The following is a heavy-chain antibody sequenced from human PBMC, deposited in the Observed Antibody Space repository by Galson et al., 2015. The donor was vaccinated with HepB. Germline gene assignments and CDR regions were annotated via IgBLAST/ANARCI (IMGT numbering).Heavy chain of an antibody. Sequence: SVKVSCKASGFTFTSSAVQWVRQARGQRLEWVGWIVVGSGNTNYAQKFQERVTITRDMSTSTAYMELSSLRSEDTAVYYCAAGDYYDSSGSMNYWGQGTLVTVSS. V-gene: IGHV1-58*01. D-gene: IGHD3-22*01. CDR1: GFTFTSSA. CDR2: IVVGSGNT. CDR3: AAGDYYDSSGSMNY. J-gene: IGHJ4*02.